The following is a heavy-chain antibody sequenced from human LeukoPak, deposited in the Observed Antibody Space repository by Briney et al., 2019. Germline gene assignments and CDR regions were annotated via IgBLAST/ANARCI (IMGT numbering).Heavy chain of an antibody. Sequence: ASVKVSCKASGYTFTSYGISWVRQAPGQGLEWMGWISAYNGNTNYAQKLQGRVTMTTDTSTSTAHMELRSLRSDDTAVYYCARGDLDGGNGRGPLDYWGQGTLVTVSS. V-gene: IGHV1-18*01. CDR2: ISAYNGNT. D-gene: IGHD4-23*01. CDR3: ARGDLDGGNGRGPLDY. J-gene: IGHJ4*02. CDR1: GYTFTSYG.